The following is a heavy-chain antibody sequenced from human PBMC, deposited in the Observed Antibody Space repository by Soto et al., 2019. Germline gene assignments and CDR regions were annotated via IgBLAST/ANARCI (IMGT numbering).Heavy chain of an antibody. CDR2: INPSGGST. CDR3: ARVEADSWYYYYGMDV. V-gene: IGHV1-46*01. Sequence: GASVKVSCKASGYTFTSYYMHWVRQAPGQGLEWMGIINPSGGSTSYAQKFQGRVTMTRDTSTSTVYMELSSLRSEDTAVYYCARVEADSWYYYYGMDVWGQGTTVTVSS. J-gene: IGHJ6*02. CDR1: GYTFTSYY. D-gene: IGHD3-3*01.